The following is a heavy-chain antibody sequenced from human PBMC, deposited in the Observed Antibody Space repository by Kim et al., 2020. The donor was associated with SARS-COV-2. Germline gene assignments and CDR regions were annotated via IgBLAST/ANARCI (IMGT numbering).Heavy chain of an antibody. CDR3: ARGDGWVDS. D-gene: IGHD6-19*01. J-gene: IGHJ4*02. CDR2: AFYSGTT. Sequence: SDTLSLTCSISGGSITGHYWTWIRQPPGKGLQWIGYAFYSGTTDYNPSLQSRLTMSVDTSKMQFSLRLTSVTAADTAVYYCARGDGWVDSWGQGTLVTVS. V-gene: IGHV4-59*11. CDR1: GGSITGHY.